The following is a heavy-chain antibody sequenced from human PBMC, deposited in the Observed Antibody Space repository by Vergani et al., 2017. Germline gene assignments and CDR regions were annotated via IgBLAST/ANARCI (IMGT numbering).Heavy chain of an antibody. D-gene: IGHD1-26*01. J-gene: IGHJ3*01. Sequence: QVQLQQWGPGLLKPSENLSLTCAVYGGSLSGYYWSWIRLAPWKGLEWIGESNHSGTINYNPTIKSPFNVSIDTSRDHFSLKLRSVSAADTAVYFCARRAERWETLLRDDFDVWGQGTFVTVSP. CDR1: GGSLSGYY. CDR3: ARRAERWETLLRDDFDV. CDR2: SNHSGTI. V-gene: IGHV4-34*01.